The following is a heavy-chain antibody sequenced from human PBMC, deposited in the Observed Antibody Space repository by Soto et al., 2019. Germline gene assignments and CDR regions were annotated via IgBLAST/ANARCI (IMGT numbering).Heavy chain of an antibody. V-gene: IGHV1-8*02. Sequence: ASVKVSCKASGYTFTNNDGSGVRQATGQGLEWMGWMNPGSGDTGYAQKFQGRVTMTRDISIATAYMELNSLTSEDTAIYYCARMESFGSLNWFDPCGQGTLVTVSS. CDR2: MNPGSGDT. CDR3: ARMESFGSLNWFDP. CDR1: GYTFTNND. J-gene: IGHJ5*02. D-gene: IGHD5-18*01.